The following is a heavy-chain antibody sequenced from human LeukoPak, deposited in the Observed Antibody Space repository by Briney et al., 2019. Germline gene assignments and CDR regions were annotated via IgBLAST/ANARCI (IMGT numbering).Heavy chain of an antibody. CDR2: ITATATTS. Sequence: TGGSLRLSCAASGFMFGTYAMSWVRQAPGKGLEWVAAITATATTSYFADSVKGRFTISRDNSRNTLYLQMSSLRADDTAIYYWAKDRRVRGYYFLGRGGYFDYWGQESLVTVSS. CDR1: GFMFGTYA. J-gene: IGHJ4*02. CDR3: AKDRRVRGYYFLGRGGYFDY. D-gene: IGHD3-3*01. V-gene: IGHV3-23*01.